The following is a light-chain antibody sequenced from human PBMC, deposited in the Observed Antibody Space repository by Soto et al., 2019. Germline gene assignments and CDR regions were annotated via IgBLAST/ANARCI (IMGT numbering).Light chain of an antibody. J-gene: IGLJ2*01. V-gene: IGLV2-14*01. CDR1: SSNVGGYNY. CDR3: NSYTSRATGV. CDR2: EVS. Sequence: QSALTQPASVSGSPGQSITISCTGTSSNVGGYNYVSWYQQHPGRAPKLLIYEVSNRPSGVSNRFSGSKSGNTASLTISGLQVEDEADYYCNSYTSRATGVFGGGTKLTVL.